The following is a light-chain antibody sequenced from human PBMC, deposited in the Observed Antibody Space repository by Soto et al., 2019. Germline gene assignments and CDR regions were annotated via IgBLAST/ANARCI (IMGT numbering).Light chain of an antibody. J-gene: IGKJ1*01. Sequence: AIRMTQSPSSLSASTGDRVTITCRASQGISSYLAWYQQKPGKAPKLLIYAASSLQSGVPSRFSGSGSGTDFTLTISSPQPEDFATYYCLQAYNYPLSFGQGTKVDIK. CDR3: LQAYNYPLS. CDR2: AAS. V-gene: IGKV1-8*01. CDR1: QGISSY.